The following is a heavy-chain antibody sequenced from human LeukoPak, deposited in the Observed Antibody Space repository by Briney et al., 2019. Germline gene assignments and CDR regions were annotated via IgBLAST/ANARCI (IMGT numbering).Heavy chain of an antibody. Sequence: SETLSLTCTVSGGPVSSGSYYWSWIRQPPGKGLEWIGYIYYSGSTNYNPSLKSRVTISVDTSKNQFSLKLSSVTAADTAVYYCARDNNGDRDAFDIWGQGTMVTVSS. J-gene: IGHJ3*02. D-gene: IGHD4-17*01. V-gene: IGHV4-61*01. CDR3: ARDNNGDRDAFDI. CDR1: GGPVSSGSYY. CDR2: IYYSGST.